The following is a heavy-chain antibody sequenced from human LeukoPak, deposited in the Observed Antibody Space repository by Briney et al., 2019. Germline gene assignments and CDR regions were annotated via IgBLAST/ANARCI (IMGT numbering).Heavy chain of an antibody. CDR3: AGSMVRGVIILYSFDY. D-gene: IGHD3-10*01. Sequence: GASVKVSCKASGGSFRTYAISWVRQAPGHGLEWMGGIIPIFGTANYAQKFQGRVTITADESTSTAYMELSSLRSEDTAVYYCAGSMVRGVIILYSFDYWGQGTLVTVSS. V-gene: IGHV1-69*13. J-gene: IGHJ4*02. CDR2: IIPIFGTA. CDR1: GGSFRTYA.